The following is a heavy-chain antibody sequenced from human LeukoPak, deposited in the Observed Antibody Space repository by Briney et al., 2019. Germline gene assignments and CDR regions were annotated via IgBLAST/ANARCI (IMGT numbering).Heavy chain of an antibody. J-gene: IGHJ4*02. CDR3: ARDTEMSAVFDS. Sequence: SETLSLTCAVYGGSFSDDYWSWIRQPPGKGLEWIGEINHSGSTNYNPSLKTRVTISLDTSNNYFSLKLKSVTAADTAVYYCARDTEMSAVFDSWGQGTLVTVSS. V-gene: IGHV4-34*01. D-gene: IGHD5-18*01. CDR1: GGSFSDDY. CDR2: INHSGST.